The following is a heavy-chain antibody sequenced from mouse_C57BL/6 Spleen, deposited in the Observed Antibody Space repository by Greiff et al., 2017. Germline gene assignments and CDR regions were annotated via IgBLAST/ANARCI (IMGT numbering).Heavy chain of an antibody. D-gene: IGHD1-1*01. CDR3: ARRCSSYRYFDV. CDR2: IDPSDSET. CDR1: GYTFTSYW. V-gene: IGHV1-52*01. Sequence: QVQLQQPGAELVRPGSSVKLSCKASGYTFTSYWMHWVKQRPIQGLEWIGNIDPSDSETHYNQKFKDKATLTVDKSSSTAYMQLSSLTSEDSAVYYGARRCSSYRYFDVWGTGTTVTVSS. J-gene: IGHJ1*03.